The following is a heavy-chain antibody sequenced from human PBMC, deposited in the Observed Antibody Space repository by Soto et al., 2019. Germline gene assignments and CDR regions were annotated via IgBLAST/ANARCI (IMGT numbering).Heavy chain of an antibody. CDR3: VKDSESSGYLTNLDY. V-gene: IGHV3-9*01. CDR1: GFTFDDYA. D-gene: IGHD3-22*01. CDR2: LTWNGEVL. J-gene: IGHJ4*02. Sequence: GWSLRLSCVASGFTFDDYAIHWVRQTPGKGLEWVSGLTWNGEVLGYADSVKGRFTISRDNAKNSLYLEMNSLRPEDTALYYCVKDSESSGYLTNLDYWGQGTLVTVSS.